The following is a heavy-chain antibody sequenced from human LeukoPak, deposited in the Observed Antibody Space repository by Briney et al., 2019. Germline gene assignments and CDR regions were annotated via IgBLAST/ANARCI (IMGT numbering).Heavy chain of an antibody. V-gene: IGHV2-5*01. D-gene: IGHD6-13*01. J-gene: IGHJ4*02. CDR2: IYWNDDK. Sequence: SGPTLVNPTQTLTLTCTFSGFSLSTSGVGVVWIRQPPGKALEWLALIYWNDDKRYSPSLKTRLTITKDTSKNQVVLTMTNMDPVDTATYYCAHSPPRQLGRHSPFDYWGQGTLVTVSS. CDR3: AHSPPRQLGRHSPFDY. CDR1: GFSLSTSGVG.